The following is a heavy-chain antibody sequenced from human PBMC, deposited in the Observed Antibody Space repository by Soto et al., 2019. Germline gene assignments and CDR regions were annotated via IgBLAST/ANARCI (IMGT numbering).Heavy chain of an antibody. CDR3: ARDWAAGPLFDY. J-gene: IGHJ4*02. Sequence: ASVKVSCKVSGYTLTELSMHWVRQAPGKGLEWMGGFDPEDGETIYAQKFQGRVTMTEDTSTDTAYMELRSLRSDDTAVYYCARDWAAGPLFDYWGQGTLVTVSS. V-gene: IGHV1-24*01. D-gene: IGHD6-13*01. CDR1: GYTLTELS. CDR2: FDPEDGET.